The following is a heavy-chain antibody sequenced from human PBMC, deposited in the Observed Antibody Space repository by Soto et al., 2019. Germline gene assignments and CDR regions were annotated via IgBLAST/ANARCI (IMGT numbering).Heavy chain of an antibody. V-gene: IGHV1-69*13. CDR1: GGTFSSYA. D-gene: IGHD4-4*01. CDR3: ARDDYSNYYGMDV. J-gene: IGHJ6*02. Sequence: SVKVSCKASGGTFSSYAISWVRQAPGQGLEWMGGIIPIFGTANYAQKFQGRVTITADESTSTAYMELSSLRSEDTAVYYRARDDYSNYYGMDVWGQGTTVTVSS. CDR2: IIPIFGTA.